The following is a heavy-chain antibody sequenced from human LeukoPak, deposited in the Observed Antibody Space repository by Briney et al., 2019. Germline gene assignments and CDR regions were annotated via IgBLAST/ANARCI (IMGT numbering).Heavy chain of an antibody. V-gene: IGHV3-11*04. CDR2: ICSSGSTI. D-gene: IGHD6-13*01. CDR3: AKAAVYSRNWTPFDD. CDR1: GFTFSDYY. J-gene: IGHJ4*02. Sequence: GGSLRLSCAASGFTFSDYYMSWIRQAPGKGLEWVSYICSSGSTIYYADSVKGRFTISRDNAKNSLYLQMNSLRPDDTAIYYCAKAAVYSRNWTPFDDWGQGTLVTVSS.